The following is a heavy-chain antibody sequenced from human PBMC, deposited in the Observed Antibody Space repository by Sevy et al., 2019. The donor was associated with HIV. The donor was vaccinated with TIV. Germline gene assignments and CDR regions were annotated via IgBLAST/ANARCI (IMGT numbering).Heavy chain of an antibody. CDR2: IWHDGINK. CDR3: ARAGDIVEVAAHYGMDV. J-gene: IGHJ6*02. CDR1: GFTFSSYG. D-gene: IGHD2-15*01. Sequence: GGSLRLSCAASGFTFSSYGMHWVRQAPGKGLEWVAVIWHDGINKYYGDSVKGRFTISRDNSKNTVYLQMTNLRAEDTAVYYCARAGDIVEVAAHYGMDVWGQGTTVTVSS. V-gene: IGHV3-33*01.